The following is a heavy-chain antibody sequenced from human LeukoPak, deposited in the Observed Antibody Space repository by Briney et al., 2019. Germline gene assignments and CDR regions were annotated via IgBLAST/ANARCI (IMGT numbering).Heavy chain of an antibody. CDR3: AKAPYLSSGS. J-gene: IGHJ3*01. CDR2: IDHSGAT. D-gene: IGHD3-22*01. V-gene: IGHV4-34*01. Sequence: SETLSLTCADYGGSFSGYYWSWIRQPPGKGLEWIGEIDHSGATNYNPSLKSRVTISLDTSKNQFSLTLSSITAADTAVYYCAKAPYLSSGSWGQGTMVTVSS. CDR1: GGSFSGYY.